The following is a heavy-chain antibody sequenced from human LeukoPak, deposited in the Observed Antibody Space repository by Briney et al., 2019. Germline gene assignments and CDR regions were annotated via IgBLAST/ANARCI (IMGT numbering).Heavy chain of an antibody. J-gene: IGHJ5*02. Sequence: SETLSLTCTVSGGSISSYYWSWIRQPPGKGLEWIGYIYYSGSTNYNPSLKSRVTISVDTSKNQFSLKLSSVTAADTAVYYCARRFTIFGVVTGFDPWGQGTLVTVSS. V-gene: IGHV4-59*01. CDR3: ARRFTIFGVVTGFDP. CDR1: GGSISSYY. D-gene: IGHD3-3*01. CDR2: IYYSGST.